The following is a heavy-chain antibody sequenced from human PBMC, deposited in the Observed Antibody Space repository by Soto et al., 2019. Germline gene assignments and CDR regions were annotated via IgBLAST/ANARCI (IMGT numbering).Heavy chain of an antibody. CDR2: IYSGGST. J-gene: IGHJ3*02. D-gene: IGHD6-19*01. CDR1: GFTVSSNY. CDR3: ARDGAIGSGWYGDAFDI. V-gene: IGHV3-66*01. Sequence: PGGSLRISLAVSGFTVSSNYMSWVRQATGKGLEWVSVIYSGGSTYYADSVKGRFTISRDNSKNTLYLQMNSLRAEDTAVYYCARDGAIGSGWYGDAFDIWGQGTMVTVSS.